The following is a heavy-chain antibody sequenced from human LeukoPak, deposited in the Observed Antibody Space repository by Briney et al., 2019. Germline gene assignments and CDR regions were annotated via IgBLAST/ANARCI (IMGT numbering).Heavy chain of an antibody. J-gene: IGHJ6*03. CDR2: IYYSGST. CDR1: GGSISSHY. Sequence: SETLSLTCTVSGGSISSHYWSWIRQPPGKGLEWIGYIYYSGSTNYNPSLKSRVTISVDTSKNQFSLKLSSVTAADTAVYYCARTLYRYSSGWCYYMDVWGKGTTVTVSS. CDR3: ARTLYRYSSGWCYYMDV. D-gene: IGHD6-19*01. V-gene: IGHV4-59*11.